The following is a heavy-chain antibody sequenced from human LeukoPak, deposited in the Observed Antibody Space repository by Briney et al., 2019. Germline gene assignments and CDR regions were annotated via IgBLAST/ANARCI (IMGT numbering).Heavy chain of an antibody. D-gene: IGHD3-22*01. J-gene: IGHJ4*02. CDR3: AREGYYDSSGYSWDY. Sequence: GGSLSLSCAASGFTFSSYAMHWVRQAPGKGLEWVAVISYDGSNKYYADSVKGRFTISRDNSKNTLYLQMNSLRAEDTAVYYCAREGYYDSSGYSWDYWGQGTLVTVSS. CDR2: ISYDGSNK. V-gene: IGHV3-30-3*01. CDR1: GFTFSSYA.